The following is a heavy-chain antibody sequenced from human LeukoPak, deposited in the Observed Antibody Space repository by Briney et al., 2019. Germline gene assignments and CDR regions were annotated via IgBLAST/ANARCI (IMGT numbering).Heavy chain of an antibody. Sequence: SETLSLTCTVSGASISSSADYWGWIRRPPGKGLEWIGIIHYSGSTYYNSSLKSRVTMSVDTSKNQFSLELSSVIAAVTAVYYCARRYCSRTTCYFFDYWGQGTLVTVSS. D-gene: IGHD2-2*01. CDR2: IHYSGST. V-gene: IGHV4-39*01. CDR1: GASISSSADY. J-gene: IGHJ4*02. CDR3: ARRYCSRTTCYFFDY.